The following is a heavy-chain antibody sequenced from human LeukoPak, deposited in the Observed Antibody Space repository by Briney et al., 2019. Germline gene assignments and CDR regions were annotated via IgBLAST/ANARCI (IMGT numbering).Heavy chain of an antibody. J-gene: IGHJ5*02. CDR3: ARDLQYCSGGSCYPWDWFDP. V-gene: IGHV1-2*02. CDR2: INPNSGGT. Sequence: ASVKVSCKASGGTFTHYVISWVRQAPGQGLEWMGWINPNSGGTNYAQKFQGRVTMTRDTSISTAYMELSRLRSDDTAVYYCARDLQYCSGGSCYPWDWFDPWGQGTLVTVSS. CDR1: GGTFTHYV. D-gene: IGHD2-15*01.